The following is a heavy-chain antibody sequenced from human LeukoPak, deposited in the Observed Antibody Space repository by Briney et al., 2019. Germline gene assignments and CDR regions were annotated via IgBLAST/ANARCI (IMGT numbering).Heavy chain of an antibody. J-gene: IGHJ4*02. V-gene: IGHV4-4*02. CDR3: ARGTITTVTDS. CDR1: GGSISSSNW. D-gene: IGHD4-17*01. Sequence: SETLSLTCAISGGSISSSNWWTWVRQPPGKGLEWVGEIYLRGNTNYNPSLESRVTISVDESRTQLSLTLESVTAADTAVYYCARGTITTVTDSWGPGTLVTVSS. CDR2: IYLRGNT.